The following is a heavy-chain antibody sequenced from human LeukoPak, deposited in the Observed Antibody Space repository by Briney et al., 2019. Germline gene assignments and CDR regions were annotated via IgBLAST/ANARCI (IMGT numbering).Heavy chain of an antibody. Sequence: GGSLRLSCAASGFTFSSYGMSWVRQAPGKGLEWVSGINDSGGRTYYADSVKGRFTISRDNSKNTLYLQMNSLRVEDTAVYYCAKDIDGSGSYLTPYFDYWGQGTLVTVSS. V-gene: IGHV3-23*01. CDR3: AKDIDGSGSYLTPYFDY. J-gene: IGHJ4*02. CDR1: GFTFSSYG. D-gene: IGHD3-10*01. CDR2: INDSGGRT.